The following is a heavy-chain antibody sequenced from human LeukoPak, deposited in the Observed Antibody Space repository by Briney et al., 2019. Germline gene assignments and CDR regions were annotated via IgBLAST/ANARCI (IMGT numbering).Heavy chain of an antibody. V-gene: IGHV4-34*01. CDR3: ARAGRGSWFDP. CDR1: GGSFSGSY. Sequence: SETLSLTCAVYGGSFSGSYWSWLRQPPGKGLEWIGEINHSGSTNYNPSLKSRVTISVDTSKNQFSLKLSSVTAADTAVYYCARAGRGSWFDPWGQGTLVTVSS. CDR2: INHSGST. J-gene: IGHJ5*02. D-gene: IGHD5-24*01.